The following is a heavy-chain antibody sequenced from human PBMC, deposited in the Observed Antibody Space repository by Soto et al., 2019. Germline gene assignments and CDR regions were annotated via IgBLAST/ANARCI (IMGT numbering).Heavy chain of an antibody. J-gene: IGHJ5*02. CDR1: GFSLSTRGVG. Sequence: QITLKESGPTVVKPTQTLTLTCTFSGFSLSTRGVGVGWFRQPPGKALEWLALIFWNDDKRYSPSLKSRLTITKATSKDQVVLTLTNMDPVDTGTYYCAPLIPVAGISWFDPWGLGALVTVSS. D-gene: IGHD6-19*01. V-gene: IGHV2-5*01. CDR3: APLIPVAGISWFDP. CDR2: IFWNDDK.